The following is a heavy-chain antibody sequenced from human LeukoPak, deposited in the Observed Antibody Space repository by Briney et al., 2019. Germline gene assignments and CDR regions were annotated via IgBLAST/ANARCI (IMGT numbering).Heavy chain of an antibody. V-gene: IGHV4-39*07. Sequence: PSETLSLTCTVSGGSISSSSYYWGWIRQPPGKGLEWIGSIYYSGSTYYNPSLKSRVTISVDTSKNQFSLKLSSVTAADTAVYYCASYYYDSSGYLWGQGTLVTVSS. J-gene: IGHJ4*02. CDR2: IYYSGST. CDR3: ASYYYDSSGYL. CDR1: GGSISSSSYY. D-gene: IGHD3-22*01.